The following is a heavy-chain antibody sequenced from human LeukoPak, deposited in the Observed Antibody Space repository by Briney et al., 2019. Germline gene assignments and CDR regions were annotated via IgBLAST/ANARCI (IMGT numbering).Heavy chain of an antibody. Sequence: PSETLSLTCTVSGGSISSGSYYWSWIRQPAGKGLEWIGRIYTSGSTNYNPSLKSRVTISVDTSKNQFSLKLSSVTAADTAVYYCARLAAAFGGVIVNKEDDAFDIWGQGTMVTVSS. D-gene: IGHD3-16*02. CDR1: GGSISSGSYY. CDR3: ARLAAAFGGVIVNKEDDAFDI. V-gene: IGHV4-61*02. CDR2: IYTSGST. J-gene: IGHJ3*02.